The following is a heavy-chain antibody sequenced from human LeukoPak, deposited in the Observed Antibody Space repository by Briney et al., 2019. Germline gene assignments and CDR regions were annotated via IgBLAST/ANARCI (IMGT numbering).Heavy chain of an antibody. D-gene: IGHD5-12*01. CDR3: ARQSGYPYYYYMDV. CDR2: IYYSGST. V-gene: IGHV4-39*01. J-gene: IGHJ6*03. Sequence: SETLSLTCTVSGGSISSSSYYWGWIRQPPGKGLEWIGSIYYSGSTYYNPSLKSRVTISVDTSKNQFSLKLSSVTAADTAVYYCARQSGYPYYYYMDVWGKGTTVTISS. CDR1: GGSISSSSYY.